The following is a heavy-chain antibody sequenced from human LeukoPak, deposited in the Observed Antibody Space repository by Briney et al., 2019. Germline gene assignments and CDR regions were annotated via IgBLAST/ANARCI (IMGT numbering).Heavy chain of an antibody. CDR1: GGSISSGGYS. Sequence: PSETLSLTCAVSGGSISSGGYSWSWIRQPPGKGLEWIGYIYHSGSTYYNPSLKSRVTISVDRSKNQFSLKLSSVTAADTAVYYCARSYITTGGYGMDVWGQGTTVTVSS. V-gene: IGHV4-30-2*01. J-gene: IGHJ6*02. CDR2: IYHSGST. CDR3: ARSYITTGGYGMDV. D-gene: IGHD3-22*01.